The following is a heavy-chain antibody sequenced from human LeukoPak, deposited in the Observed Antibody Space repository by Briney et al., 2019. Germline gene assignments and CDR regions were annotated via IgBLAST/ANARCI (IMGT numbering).Heavy chain of an antibody. CDR2: IIPIFGTA. D-gene: IGHD1-7*01. J-gene: IGHJ4*02. CDR1: GGTFSSYA. Sequence: SVKVSCKASGGTFSSYAISWVRQAPGQGLEWMGGIIPIFGTANCAQKFQGRVTITTDESTSTAYMELSSLRSEDTAVYYCARDGGNWNYEGLDYWGQGTLVTVSS. CDR3: ARDGGNWNYEGLDY. V-gene: IGHV1-69*05.